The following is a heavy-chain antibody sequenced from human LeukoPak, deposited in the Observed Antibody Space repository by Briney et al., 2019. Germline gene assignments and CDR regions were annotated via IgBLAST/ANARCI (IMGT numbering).Heavy chain of an antibody. CDR1: GGSIDITNY. V-gene: IGHV4-4*03. J-gene: IGHJ4*02. CDR2: ISHDGTT. D-gene: IGHD3-22*01. CDR3: TREDRPFCPFAY. Sequence: PGTLSLTCGVSGGSIDITNYWSWVRQGPGKGLEWIGEISHDGTTNYNPSLRSRVAMSLDRANNQFSLSLTSVTAADTAVYYCTREDRPFCPFAYWGQGVLVTVSS.